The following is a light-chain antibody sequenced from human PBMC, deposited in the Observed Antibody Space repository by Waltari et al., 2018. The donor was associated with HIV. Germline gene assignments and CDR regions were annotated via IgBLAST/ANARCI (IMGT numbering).Light chain of an antibody. CDR3: CSYAGSYTYV. J-gene: IGLJ1*01. CDR2: DVS. CDR1: SRDVGGYNY. Sequence: QSALTQPPSVSGSPGQPVTISCPGTSRDVGGYNYVPWYQQHPGKAPKLVIYDVSKRPSGVPDRFSGSKSANTASLTISGLQAEDEADYYCCSYAGSYTYVFGTGTKVTVL. V-gene: IGLV2-11*01.